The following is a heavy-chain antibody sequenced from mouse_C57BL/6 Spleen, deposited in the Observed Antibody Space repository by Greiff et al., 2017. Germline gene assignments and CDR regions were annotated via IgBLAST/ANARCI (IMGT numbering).Heavy chain of an antibody. CDR1: GFSFNTYA. V-gene: IGHV10-1*01. CDR2: IRSKSNNYAT. CDR3: VRHATEGAMDY. D-gene: IGHD1-1*01. Sequence: EVKLMESGGGLVQPKGSLKLSCAASGFSFNTYAMNWVRQAPGKGLEWVARIRSKSNNYATYYADSVKDRFTISRDDSESMLYLQMNNLKTEDTAMYYCVRHATEGAMDYWGQGTSVTVSS. J-gene: IGHJ4*01.